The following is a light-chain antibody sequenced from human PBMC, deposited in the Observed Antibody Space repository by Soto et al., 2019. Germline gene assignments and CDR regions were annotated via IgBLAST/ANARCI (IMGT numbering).Light chain of an antibody. J-gene: IGKJ2*01. CDR2: GAS. CDR1: QSVSSGY. CDR3: QQYGSSPWYT. V-gene: IGKV3-20*01. Sequence: EIVLTQSPGTLSLSPGERATLSCRASQSVSSGYLAWYQQKPGQAPRLLIYGASSRATGIPDRFSGSGSGTDFTLTISRLEPEDFAVYYCQQYGSSPWYTFGQGTKLEIK.